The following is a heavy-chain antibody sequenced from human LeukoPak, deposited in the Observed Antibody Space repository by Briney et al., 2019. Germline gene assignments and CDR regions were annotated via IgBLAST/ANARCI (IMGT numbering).Heavy chain of an antibody. D-gene: IGHD6-13*01. V-gene: IGHV4-39*01. CDR3: VYRVYSSSWYDPPY. J-gene: IGHJ4*02. Sequence: SETLSLTCTVSGGSISSSSYYWGWIRQPPGKGLEWIGSIYYSGSTHYNPSLKSRVTISVDTSKNQFSLKLSSVTAADTAVYYCVYRVYSSSWYDPPYWGQGTLVTVSS. CDR1: GGSISSSSYY. CDR2: IYYSGST.